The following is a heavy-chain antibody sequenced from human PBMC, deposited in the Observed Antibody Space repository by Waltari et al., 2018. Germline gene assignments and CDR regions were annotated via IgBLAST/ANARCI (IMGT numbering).Heavy chain of an antibody. CDR3: ARGGSGWTGYYYYYMDV. J-gene: IGHJ6*03. CDR2: IIPIFGTA. D-gene: IGHD6-19*01. V-gene: IGHV1-69*14. Sequence: QVQLVQSGAEVKKPGSSVKVSCKASGGTFSSYAISWVRQAPGQGLEWMGGIIPIFGTANYAQKFQGRVTITADKSTSTAYMELSSLRSEDTAVYYCARGGSGWTGYYYYYMDVWGKGTTVTVSS. CDR1: GGTFSSYA.